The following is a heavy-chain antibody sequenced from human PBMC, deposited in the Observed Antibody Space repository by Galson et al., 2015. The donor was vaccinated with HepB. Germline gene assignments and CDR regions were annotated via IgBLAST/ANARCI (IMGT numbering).Heavy chain of an antibody. CDR2: INPRDGST. CDR1: GYTFTSYF. D-gene: IGHD2-2*01. CDR3: ARRHCRSSRCYPNWFDP. V-gene: IGHV1-46*01. J-gene: IGHJ5*02. Sequence: SVKVSCKASGYTFTSYFMHWVRQAPGQGLEWMGIINPRDGSTGYAQKFQGRLTMTRDTSTTTVYMELSSLRSEDTAVYYCARRHCRSSRCYPNWFDPWGQGTLVTVSS.